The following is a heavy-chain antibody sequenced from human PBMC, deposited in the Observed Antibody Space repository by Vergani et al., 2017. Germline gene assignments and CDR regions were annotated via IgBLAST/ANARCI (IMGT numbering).Heavy chain of an antibody. D-gene: IGHD3-10*01. Sequence: QVQLVQSGAEVKKPGASVKVSCKASGYTFTGYYMHWVRQAPGQGLGWMGWINPNSGGTSYAQNFQGRVTMTRDTSISTAYMELSRLRYNDTAVYYCARPGMVRGVMITGMDVWGQGTTVTVSS. CDR2: INPNSGGT. V-gene: IGHV1-2*02. J-gene: IGHJ6*02. CDR3: ARPGMVRGVMITGMDV. CDR1: GYTFTGYY.